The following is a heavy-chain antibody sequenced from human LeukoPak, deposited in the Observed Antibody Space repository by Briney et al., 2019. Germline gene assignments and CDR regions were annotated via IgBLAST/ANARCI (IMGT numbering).Heavy chain of an antibody. CDR3: AKGYYYGSGSYLPVDH. Sequence: GGSLRLSCAASGFSFDDYAIHWVRHVPGKGLEWLSVISGDDGSTHYADSVKGRFTISRDNSKNSLFLQMNSLRTEDTALYYCAKGYYYGSGSYLPVDHWGQGTLVTVSS. J-gene: IGHJ4*02. CDR2: ISGDDGST. CDR1: GFSFDDYA. V-gene: IGHV3-43*02. D-gene: IGHD3-10*01.